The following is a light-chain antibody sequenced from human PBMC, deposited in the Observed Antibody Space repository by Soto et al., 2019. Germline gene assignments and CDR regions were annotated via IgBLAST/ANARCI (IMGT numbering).Light chain of an antibody. CDR1: SSDVGGYNY. Sequence: QSALTQPPSASGSPGQSVTISCPGTSSDVGGYNYVPWYQQHPGKAPKLMIYEVSKRPSGVPDRFSGAKSGNTASLAVSGLQAEDEADYYCSSYAGSNNLVFGGGTQLTVL. J-gene: IGLJ2*01. V-gene: IGLV2-8*01. CDR3: SSYAGSNNLV. CDR2: EVS.